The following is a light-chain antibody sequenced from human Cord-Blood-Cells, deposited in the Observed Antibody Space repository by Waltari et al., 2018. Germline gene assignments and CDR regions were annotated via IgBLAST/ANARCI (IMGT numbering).Light chain of an antibody. CDR1: SSNIGAGYD. V-gene: IGLV1-40*01. CDR2: GNS. J-gene: IGLJ2*01. Sequence: QSVLPQPPSVSGAPGQRVTISCTGSSSNIGAGYDVHWYQQLPGTAPKLPIYGNSNRPSGVPDRFSGSKSGTSASLAITGLQAEDEADYYCQSYDSSLSGSVFGGGTKLTVL. CDR3: QSYDSSLSGSV.